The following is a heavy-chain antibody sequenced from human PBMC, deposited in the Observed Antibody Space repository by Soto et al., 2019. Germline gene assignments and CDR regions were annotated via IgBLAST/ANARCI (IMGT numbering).Heavy chain of an antibody. J-gene: IGHJ5*02. V-gene: IGHV1-8*01. D-gene: IGHD6-13*01. CDR2: MNPNSGNT. Sequence: QVQLVQSGAEVKKPGASVKVSCKASGYTFTSYDINWVRQATGQGLEWMGWMNPNSGNTGYAQKFQGRVTMTRNTALSTAYMELSSLRSEDTAVYYCAREFEQQLVLGWFDPWGQGTLVTVSS. CDR1: GYTFTSYD. CDR3: AREFEQQLVLGWFDP.